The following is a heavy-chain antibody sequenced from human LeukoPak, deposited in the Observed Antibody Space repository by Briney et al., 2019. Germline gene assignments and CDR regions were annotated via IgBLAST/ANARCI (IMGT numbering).Heavy chain of an antibody. D-gene: IGHD1-26*01. CDR1: GYTFTGYY. CDR2: INPSGGST. V-gene: IGHV1-46*01. Sequence: ASVKVSRKASGYTFTGYYMHWVRQAPGQGLEWMGIINPSGGSTSYAQKFQGRVTMTRDTSTSTVYMELSSLRSEDTAVYYCARESGQSGSYYMWGQGTLVTVSS. J-gene: IGHJ4*02. CDR3: ARESGQSGSYYM.